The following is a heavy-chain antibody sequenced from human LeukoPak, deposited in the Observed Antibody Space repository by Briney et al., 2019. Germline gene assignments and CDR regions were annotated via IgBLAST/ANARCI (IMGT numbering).Heavy chain of an antibody. J-gene: IGHJ4*02. CDR1: GFTFSCYS. CDR3: ARFTYSSGWYLDY. CDR2: ISSSSSYI. D-gene: IGHD6-19*01. Sequence: GGSLRLSCAASGFTFSCYSMNWVRQAPGKGLEWVSSISSSSSYIYYADSVKGRFTISRDNAKNSLYLQMNSLRAEDTAVYYCARFTYSSGWYLDYWGQGTLVTVSS. V-gene: IGHV3-21*01.